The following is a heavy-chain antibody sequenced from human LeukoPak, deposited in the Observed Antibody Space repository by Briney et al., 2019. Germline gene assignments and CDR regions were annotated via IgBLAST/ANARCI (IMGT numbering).Heavy chain of an antibody. Sequence: SVKVSCKASGYTFTSYGISWVRQAPGQGLEWMGGIIPIFGTANYAQKFQGRVTITTDESTSTAYMELSSLRSEDTAVYYCARDGGSGIVATTAFDYWGQGTLVTVSS. CDR2: IIPIFGTA. V-gene: IGHV1-69*05. CDR1: GYTFTSYG. D-gene: IGHD5-12*01. CDR3: ARDGGSGIVATTAFDY. J-gene: IGHJ4*02.